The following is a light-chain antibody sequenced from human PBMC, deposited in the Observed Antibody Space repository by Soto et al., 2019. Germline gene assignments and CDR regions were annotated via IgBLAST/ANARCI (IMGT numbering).Light chain of an antibody. CDR3: QQYGSSPRT. J-gene: IGKJ1*01. V-gene: IGKV3-20*01. CDR1: QSLADNY. CDR2: GAS. Sequence: EVVLTQSPGTLSLSPGDRAALSCRASQSLADNYLAWYQQKPGQAPRLLMYGASTRLTGIPDRFSGSGSGTYFTLIISRLEPEDFAVYYCQQYGSSPRTFGQGTKVEIK.